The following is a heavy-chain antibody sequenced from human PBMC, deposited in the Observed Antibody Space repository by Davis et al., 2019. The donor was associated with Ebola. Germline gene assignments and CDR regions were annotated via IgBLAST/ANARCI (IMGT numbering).Heavy chain of an antibody. CDR2: MNPKSGYT. V-gene: IGHV1-8*01. D-gene: IGHD3-3*01. Sequence: ASVKVSCKASGYTFSSYDINWVRQATGQGLEWMGWMNPKSGYTGYAQGFQGRVTMTMDTSISTAYMELRSLRSGDTAVYYCARDREYDFWSAYKYYYAMDVWGQGTTVTVSS. J-gene: IGHJ6*02. CDR1: GYTFSSYD. CDR3: ARDREYDFWSAYKYYYAMDV.